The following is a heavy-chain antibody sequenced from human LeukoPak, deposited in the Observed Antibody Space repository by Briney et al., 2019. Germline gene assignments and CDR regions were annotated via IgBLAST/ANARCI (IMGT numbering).Heavy chain of an antibody. CDR1: GFTFSSYA. J-gene: IGHJ5*02. V-gene: IGHV3-23*01. Sequence: GGSLRLSCAASGFTFSSYAMSWVRQAPGKGLEWVSAISGSGGSTYYADSVKGRFTISRDNSKNTLYLQMNSLRAEDTAVYYCAKALSWDYYDSSGYYRGFDPWGQGTLVTVSP. CDR3: AKALSWDYYDSSGYYRGFDP. D-gene: IGHD3-22*01. CDR2: ISGSGGST.